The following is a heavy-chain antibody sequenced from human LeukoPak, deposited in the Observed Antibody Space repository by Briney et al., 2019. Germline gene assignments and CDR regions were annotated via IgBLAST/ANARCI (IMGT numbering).Heavy chain of an antibody. CDR2: ISYSGST. D-gene: IGHD3-22*01. V-gene: IGHV4-59*08. Sequence: SETLSLTCSVSGASINSYYWSWIRQPPGKGLEWIGYISYSGSTRYNPSLQSRVTLSVDTSKNQFSLKLSSVTAADTAVYYCARRYYYHSSGLSDAFDIWGQGTMVTVSS. CDR3: ARRYYYHSSGLSDAFDI. J-gene: IGHJ3*02. CDR1: GASINSYY.